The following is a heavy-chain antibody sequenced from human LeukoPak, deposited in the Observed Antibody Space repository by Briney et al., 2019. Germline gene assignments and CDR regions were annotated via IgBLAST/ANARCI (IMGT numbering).Heavy chain of an antibody. CDR2: INPNSGGT. CDR1: GYTFTGYY. CDR3: ARDLDRGDSGYVFDY. D-gene: IGHD5-12*01. Sequence: ASVKVSCKASGYTFTGYYMHWVRQAPGQGLEWMGWINPNSGGTNYAQKLQGRVTMTRDTSISTAYMELSRLRSDDTAVYYCARDLDRGDSGYVFDYWGQGTLVTVSS. J-gene: IGHJ4*02. V-gene: IGHV1-2*02.